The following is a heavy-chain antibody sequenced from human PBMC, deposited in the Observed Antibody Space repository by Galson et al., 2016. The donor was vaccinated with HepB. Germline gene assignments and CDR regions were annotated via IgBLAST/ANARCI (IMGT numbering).Heavy chain of an antibody. D-gene: IGHD3-9*01. CDR3: ARPFDDDGFDFGF. CDR1: GFTFSAYA. V-gene: IGHV3-30*03. Sequence: RLSCAASGFTFSAYAMHWVRQGPGKGLEWVALISTDGGNEHYADSLKGRFTISRDNSKNILYLQMNSLRTEDTAVYFCARPFDDDGFDFGFWGQGTLVTVSS. J-gene: IGHJ4*02. CDR2: ISTDGGNE.